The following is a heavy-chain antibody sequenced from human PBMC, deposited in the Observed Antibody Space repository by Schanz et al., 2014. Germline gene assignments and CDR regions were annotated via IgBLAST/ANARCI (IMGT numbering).Heavy chain of an antibody. J-gene: IGHJ4*02. CDR3: VKEGTVVSGSPRDY. D-gene: IGHD3-10*01. V-gene: IGHV3-23*01. CDR2: ISSTSTYI. CDR1: GFTFRGYA. Sequence: EVQLLESGGDLVQPGGSLRLSCVVSGFTFRGYAMSWVRQAPGKGLEWVSSISSTSTYINYADSVKGRFTISRDNSKNTLDLQMSSLRADDTAVYYCVKEGTVVSGSPRDYWGQGALVTVSS.